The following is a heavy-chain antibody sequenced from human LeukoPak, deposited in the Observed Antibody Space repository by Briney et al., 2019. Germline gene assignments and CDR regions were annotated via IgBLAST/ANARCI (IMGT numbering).Heavy chain of an antibody. CDR3: ARGNEAAAVNYYYYYYMDV. CDR2: IIPIFGTA. D-gene: IGHD6-13*01. J-gene: IGHJ6*03. V-gene: IGHV1-69*05. Sequence: SVKVSCKASGGTFSSYAISWVRQAPGQGLEWMGGIIPIFGTANYAQKFQGRVTITTDESTSTAYMELSSLRSEDTAVYYCARGNEAAAVNYYYYYYMDVWGKGTTVTVSS. CDR1: GGTFSSYA.